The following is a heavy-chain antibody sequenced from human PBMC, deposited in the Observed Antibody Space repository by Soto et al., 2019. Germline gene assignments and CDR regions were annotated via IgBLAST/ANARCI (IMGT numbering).Heavy chain of an antibody. V-gene: IGHV1-69*01. D-gene: IGHD6-13*01. Sequence: QVQLVQSGAEVKKPGSSVKVSCKASGGTLSSYAISWVRQAPGQGLEWMGGIIPIFGTANYAQKFQGRVTITADESTSTAYMELSSLRSEDTAVYYCAANLGGSIAAAEFRFDYWGQGTLVTVSS. J-gene: IGHJ4*02. CDR2: IIPIFGTA. CDR3: AANLGGSIAAAEFRFDY. CDR1: GGTLSSYA.